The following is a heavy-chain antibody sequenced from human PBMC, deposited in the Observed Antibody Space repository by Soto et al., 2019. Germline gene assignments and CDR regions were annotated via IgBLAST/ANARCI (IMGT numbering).Heavy chain of an antibody. CDR2: INHSGST. Sequence: QVQLQQWGAGLLKPSETLSLTCAVYGGSFRGYYWTWIRQPPGTGLEWIGEINHSGSTNYNPSLKSRVTISVDTSKNQFSLKLTSVTAADSAVYYCARDKSTGLFDYWGQGTLVTVSS. J-gene: IGHJ4*02. CDR3: ARDKSTGLFDY. D-gene: IGHD2-8*02. V-gene: IGHV4-34*01. CDR1: GGSFRGYY.